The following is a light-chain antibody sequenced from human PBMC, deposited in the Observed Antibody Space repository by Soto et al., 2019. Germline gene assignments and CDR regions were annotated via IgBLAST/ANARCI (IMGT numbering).Light chain of an antibody. CDR2: TAS. V-gene: IGKV1-9*01. CDR1: EGISSY. J-gene: IGKJ4*01. Sequence: IQLTQSPSSLTASVGDRVAITCRASEGISSYLAWYQEKPGKVPKLLIDTASTLQNGVPSRFSGSGSGTDFTLTISSLQPEDFATYYCLQLKRYPLTFGGGTKV. CDR3: LQLKRYPLT.